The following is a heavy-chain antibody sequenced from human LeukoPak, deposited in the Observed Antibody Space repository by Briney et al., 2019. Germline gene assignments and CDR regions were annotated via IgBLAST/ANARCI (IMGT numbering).Heavy chain of an antibody. D-gene: IGHD1-26*01. V-gene: IGHV4-34*01. CDR2: INHSGST. CDR3: ARGPRRGSGLARFDY. Sequence: PSETLSLTCAVYGGSFSGYYWNWIRQPPGKGLEWIGEINHSGSTNYNPSLKSRVTISVDTSKNQFSLKLSSVTAADTAVYYCARGPRRGSGLARFDYWGQGTLVTVSS. CDR1: GGSFSGYY. J-gene: IGHJ4*02.